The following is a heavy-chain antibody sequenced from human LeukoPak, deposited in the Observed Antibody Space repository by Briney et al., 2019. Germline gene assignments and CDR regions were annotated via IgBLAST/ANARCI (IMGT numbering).Heavy chain of an antibody. CDR1: GWSFSDDY. V-gene: IGHV4-34*01. D-gene: IGHD3-10*01. J-gene: IGHJ4*02. Sequence: SETLSLTCAVSGWSFSDDYWNWIRQPPGKGLEWLGEINHSGSHEFNPSLKSRVTISVDTSKNQFSLKLSSVTAADTAVYYCARGRRAYYYGSGNFDYWGQGTLVTVSS. CDR2: INHSGSH. CDR3: ARGRRAYYYGSGNFDY.